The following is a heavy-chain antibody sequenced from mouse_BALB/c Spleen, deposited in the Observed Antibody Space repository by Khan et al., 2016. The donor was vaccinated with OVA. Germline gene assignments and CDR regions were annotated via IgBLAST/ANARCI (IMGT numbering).Heavy chain of an antibody. J-gene: IGHJ2*01. D-gene: IGHD1-1*01. Sequence: VQLKQSGPELVKPGASVKISCKASGYSFTGYFMNWVMQSHGKSLEWIGRINPHIGETFYNQKFKGKAIFTVDESSSTVHMELRSLASEDSAVYYCARKNGSDFDYWGQGTTLTVSS. CDR3: ARKNGSDFDY. CDR2: INPHIGET. V-gene: IGHV1-20*02. CDR1: GYSFTGYF.